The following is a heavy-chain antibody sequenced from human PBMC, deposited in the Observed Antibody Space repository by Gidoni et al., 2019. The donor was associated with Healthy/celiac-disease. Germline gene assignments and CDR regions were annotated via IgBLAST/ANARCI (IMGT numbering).Heavy chain of an antibody. J-gene: IGHJ4*02. V-gene: IGHV3-23*01. CDR3: AKSGRYCSSTSCYAHY. Sequence: EVQLLESGGGLVQPGGSLRLSWAASGFTFSSYAMSWVRQAPGKGLEWVSAISGSGGSTYYADSVKGRFTISRDNSKNTLYLQMNSLRAEDTAVYYCAKSGRYCSSTSCYAHYWGQGTLVTVSS. CDR1: GFTFSSYA. CDR2: ISGSGGST. D-gene: IGHD2-2*01.